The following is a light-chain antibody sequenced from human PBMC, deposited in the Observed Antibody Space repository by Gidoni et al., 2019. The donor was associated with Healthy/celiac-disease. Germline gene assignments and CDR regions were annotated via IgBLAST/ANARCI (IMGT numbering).Light chain of an antibody. Sequence: AQKVTISCSGSSSNIGNNYVSWYQQLPGTAPKLLIYDNNKRPSGIPDRFSGSKSGTSATLGITGLQTGDEADYYCGTWDSSLSAYVFGTGTKVTVL. CDR2: DNN. J-gene: IGLJ1*01. V-gene: IGLV1-51*01. CDR3: GTWDSSLSAYV. CDR1: SSNIGNNY.